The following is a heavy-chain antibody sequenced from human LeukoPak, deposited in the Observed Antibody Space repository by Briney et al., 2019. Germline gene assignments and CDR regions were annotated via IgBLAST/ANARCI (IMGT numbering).Heavy chain of an antibody. V-gene: IGHV4-34*01. CDR2: IHHSGST. CDR3: ARKPRGDYYGSGSYYRYFDY. D-gene: IGHD3-10*01. CDR1: GGSFSGYY. J-gene: IGHJ4*02. Sequence: PSETLSLTCAVYGGSFSGYYWSWIRQPPGKGLEWIGEIHHSGSTNYNPSLKSRVTISVDTSKNQFSLKLSSVTAADTAAYYCARKPRGDYYGSGSYYRYFDYWGQGTLVTVSS.